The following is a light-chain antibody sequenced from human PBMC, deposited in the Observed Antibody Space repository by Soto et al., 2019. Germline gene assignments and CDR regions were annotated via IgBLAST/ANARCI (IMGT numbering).Light chain of an antibody. CDR3: QQYHGYSLT. Sequence: DIQMAQSPCVLLAGLGDSDTITCRASQTISFSLAWYQQKPGKAPKLLIYDASTLQSGVPSRFSGSESGTEFILTIGGLQPDDFATYFCQQYHGYSLTFGQGTKV. J-gene: IGKJ1*01. V-gene: IGKV1-5*01. CDR1: QTISFS. CDR2: DAS.